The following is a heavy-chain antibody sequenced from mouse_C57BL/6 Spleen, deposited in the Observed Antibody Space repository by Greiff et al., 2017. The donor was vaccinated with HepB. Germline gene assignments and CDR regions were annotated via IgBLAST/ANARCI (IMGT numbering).Heavy chain of an antibody. CDR1: GYSITSGYY. CDR2: ISYDGSN. Sequence: EVQVVESGPGLVKPSQSLSLTCSVTGYSITSGYYWNWIRQFPGNKLEWMGYISYDGSNNYNPSLKNRISITRDTSKNQFFLKLNSVTTEDTATYYCAREITTDAMDYWGQGTSVTVSS. D-gene: IGHD2-4*01. J-gene: IGHJ4*01. CDR3: AREITTDAMDY. V-gene: IGHV3-6*01.